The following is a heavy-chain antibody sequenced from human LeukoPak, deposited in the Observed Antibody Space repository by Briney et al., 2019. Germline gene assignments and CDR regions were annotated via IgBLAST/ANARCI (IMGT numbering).Heavy chain of an antibody. V-gene: IGHV4-39*07. D-gene: IGHD3-10*01. CDR1: GGSIGSSGYY. CDR3: AREPPYYGSPRNDGFDI. Sequence: SETLSLTCTVSGGSIGSSGYYWGWIRQPPGKGLEWIGSIYYIGNTYYNPSLKSRVTISVDTSKNQFSLKLSSVTAADTAVYYCAREPPYYGSPRNDGFDIWGQGTMVTVSS. CDR2: IYYIGNT. J-gene: IGHJ3*02.